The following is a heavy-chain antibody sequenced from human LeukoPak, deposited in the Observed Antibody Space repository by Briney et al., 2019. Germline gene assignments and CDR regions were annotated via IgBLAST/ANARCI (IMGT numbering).Heavy chain of an antibody. Sequence: SETLSLTCTVAGGSISGYYWNWIQQSPGKGLEWIGYVYYSGTTKYNPSLESRVTMSVDTSQNQFSLKLSSVTAADTAVYYCARHESSWYLYNWFDPWGQGTQVTVSS. V-gene: IGHV4-59*08. CDR2: VYYSGTT. CDR3: ARHESSWYLYNWFDP. CDR1: GGSISGYY. D-gene: IGHD3-22*01. J-gene: IGHJ5*02.